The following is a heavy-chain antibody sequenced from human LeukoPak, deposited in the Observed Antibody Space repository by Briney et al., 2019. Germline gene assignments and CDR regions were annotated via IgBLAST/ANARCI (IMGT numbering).Heavy chain of an antibody. CDR2: ISGSGGST. V-gene: IGHV3-23*01. D-gene: IGHD6-6*01. Sequence: GGSLRLSCAASGFTFSSYAMSWVRQAPGKGLEWVSAISGSGGSTYYADSVKGRFTISRDNSKNTLYLQMNSLRAEDMAVYYCAKLAGPYSSSSGFDYWGQGTLVTVSS. CDR3: AKLAGPYSSSSGFDY. CDR1: GFTFSSYA. J-gene: IGHJ4*02.